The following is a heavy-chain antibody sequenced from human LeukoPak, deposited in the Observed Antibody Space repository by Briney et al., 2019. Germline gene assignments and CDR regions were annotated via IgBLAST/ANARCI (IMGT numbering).Heavy chain of an antibody. D-gene: IGHD2-21*02. J-gene: IGHJ4*02. CDR3: VKARMPHCGTDCLES. CDR2: ISGSGGGT. V-gene: IGHV3-23*01. CDR1: GFTFSNYG. Sequence: PGGSLRLSCAASGFTFSNYGMSWVRQAPGKGLEWVSVISGSGGGTYYADSVKGRFTISRDNSKNTVYLPMNSLRAEDTAVYYCVKARMPHCGTDCLESWGQGTLVTVSS.